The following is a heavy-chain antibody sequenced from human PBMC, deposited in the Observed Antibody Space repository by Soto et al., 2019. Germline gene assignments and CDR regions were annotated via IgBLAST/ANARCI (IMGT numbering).Heavy chain of an antibody. CDR2: INHSGST. V-gene: IGHV4-34*01. Sequence: KTXETLSLTCAVDGWSFSGYYWSWIRQPPGKGLEWIGEINHSGSTNYNPSLKSRVTISVDTSKNQFSLKLSSVTAADTAVYYCARGNWVYYYYGMDVWGQGTTVTVSS. J-gene: IGHJ6*02. CDR3: ARGNWVYYYYGMDV. D-gene: IGHD1-1*01. CDR1: GWSFSGYY.